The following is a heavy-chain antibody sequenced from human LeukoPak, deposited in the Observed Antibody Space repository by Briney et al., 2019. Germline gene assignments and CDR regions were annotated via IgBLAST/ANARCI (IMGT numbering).Heavy chain of an antibody. D-gene: IGHD3-10*01. J-gene: IGHJ5*02. CDR1: GFTFSTYW. CDR2: IKQDGSEK. V-gene: IGHV3-7*01. Sequence: GGSLRLSCAASGFTFSTYWMTWVRQAPGKGLEWVANIKQDGSEKYFVDSVKGRFSISRDNAKNSLYLQMNSLSAEDTAVYYCARLDRSMWFGEFAWFDPWGQGTLVTVSS. CDR3: ARLDRSMWFGEFAWFDP.